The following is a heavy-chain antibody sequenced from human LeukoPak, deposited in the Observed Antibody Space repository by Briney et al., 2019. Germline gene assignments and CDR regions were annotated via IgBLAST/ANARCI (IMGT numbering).Heavy chain of an antibody. Sequence: SETLSLTCTVSGGSISSYYWSWIRQPPGKGLEWIGYIYYSGSTNYNPSLKSRVTISVDTSKNQFSLKLNSVTAADTAVYYCARHGTIAAAGYFDYWGQGSLVTVSS. V-gene: IGHV4-59*01. J-gene: IGHJ4*02. CDR1: GGSISSYY. D-gene: IGHD6-13*01. CDR3: ARHGTIAAAGYFDY. CDR2: IYYSGST.